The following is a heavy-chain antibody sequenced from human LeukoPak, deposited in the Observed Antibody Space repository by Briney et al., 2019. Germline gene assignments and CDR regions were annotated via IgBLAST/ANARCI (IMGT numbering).Heavy chain of an antibody. CDR3: ARGLDKTYYYDSSGYYYGY. CDR1: GGSFSGYY. CDR2: IKHSGST. D-gene: IGHD3-22*01. Sequence: KPSETLSLTCAVYGGSFSGYYWSWIRQPPGKGLEWIGEIKHSGSTNYNPSLKSRVTISVDTSKNQFSLKLSSVTAADTAVYYCARGLDKTYYYDSSGYYYGYWGQGTLVTVSS. J-gene: IGHJ4*02. V-gene: IGHV4-34*01.